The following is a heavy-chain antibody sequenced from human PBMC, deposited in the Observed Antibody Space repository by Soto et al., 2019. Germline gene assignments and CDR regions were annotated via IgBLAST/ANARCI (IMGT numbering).Heavy chain of an antibody. D-gene: IGHD6-19*01. J-gene: IGHJ4*02. CDR3: AYGSGWYGDY. CDR2: INHSGST. Sequence: PSETLSLTCAVYGGSFSGYYWSWIRQPPGKGLEWIGEINHSGSTNYNPSLKSRVTISVDTSKNQFSLKLSSVTAADTAVYYCAYGSGWYGDYRGQGTLVTVSS. CDR1: GGSFSGYY. V-gene: IGHV4-34*01.